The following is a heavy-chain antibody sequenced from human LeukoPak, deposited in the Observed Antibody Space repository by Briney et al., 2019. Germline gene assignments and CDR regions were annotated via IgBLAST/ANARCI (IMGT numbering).Heavy chain of an antibody. CDR3: ARWVTPNDGSDSNDFYFDY. D-gene: IGHD3-22*01. CDR1: GYSFTNYNYW. J-gene: IGHJ4*02. V-gene: IGHV5-51*01. Sequence: GESLKISCKGSGYSFTNYNYWIGWVRQMPGKGLEWMGIIYPGDSDTRYSPSFQGQVTISADKSISTAYLRWSRLKASDTAMYYCARWVTPNDGSDSNDFYFDYWGQGTLVTVSS. CDR2: IYPGDSDT.